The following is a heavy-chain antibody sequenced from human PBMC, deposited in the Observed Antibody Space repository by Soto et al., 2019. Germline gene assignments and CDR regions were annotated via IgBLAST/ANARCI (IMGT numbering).Heavy chain of an antibody. V-gene: IGHV3-48*02. CDR2: ISDSGSNT. CDR3: DRFYYDSSVYKCMDV. Sequence: PGGSLRPSCAAFGFKIRSSRMHWVRQAPGRGLEWVAYISDSGSNTLYADSVKGRFTVSRDTAKNSLYLQMSGLRYEDRAVYYFDRFYYDSSVYKCMDVGGQAATVTVSA. CDR1: GFKIRSSR. D-gene: IGHD3-22*01. J-gene: IGHJ6*01.